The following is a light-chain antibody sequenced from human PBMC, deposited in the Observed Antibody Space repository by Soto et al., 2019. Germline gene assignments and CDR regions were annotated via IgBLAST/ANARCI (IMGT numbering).Light chain of an antibody. CDR3: QQFHSYPIT. V-gene: IGKV1D-16*01. CDR2: FAS. Sequence: DIQMTQSPSSLSASVGDTVTITCRASQGISTLLAWYQQKPGKAPKSLIYFASSLQSGVPSRFTVSGSGIDFTLTISSLQPEDFATDYCQQFHSYPITFGQGTRLDIK. CDR1: QGISTL. J-gene: IGKJ5*01.